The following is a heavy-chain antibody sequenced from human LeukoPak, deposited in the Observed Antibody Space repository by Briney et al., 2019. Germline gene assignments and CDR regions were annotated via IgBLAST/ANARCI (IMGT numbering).Heavy chain of an antibody. CDR1: GFTFDDYT. V-gene: IGHV3-43*01. D-gene: IGHD5-24*01. CDR3: AKEKYGYKYFDY. J-gene: IGHJ4*02. CDR2: ISWDGGST. Sequence: GGSLRLSCAASGFTFDDYTMHWVRQAPGKGLEWVSLISWDGGSTYYADSVKGRFTISRDNSKNSLYLQMNSLRTEDTALYYCAKEKYGYKYFDYWGQGTLVTVSS.